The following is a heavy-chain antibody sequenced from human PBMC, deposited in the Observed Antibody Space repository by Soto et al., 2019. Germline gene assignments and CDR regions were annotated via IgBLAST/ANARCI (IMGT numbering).Heavy chain of an antibody. CDR1: GGTFSSCA. Sequence: SVKVSCKASGGTFSSCAISWVRQAPGQGLEWMGGIIPIFGTANYAQKFQGRVTITADESTSTAYMELSSLRSEDTAVYYCARASFTMIVVVSFDDAFDIWGQGTMVTVSS. J-gene: IGHJ3*02. CDR3: ARASFTMIVVVSFDDAFDI. CDR2: IIPIFGTA. V-gene: IGHV1-69*13. D-gene: IGHD3-22*01.